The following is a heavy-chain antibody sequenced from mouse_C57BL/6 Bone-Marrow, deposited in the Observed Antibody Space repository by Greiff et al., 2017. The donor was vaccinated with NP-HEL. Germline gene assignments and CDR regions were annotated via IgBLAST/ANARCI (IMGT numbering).Heavy chain of an antibody. D-gene: IGHD1-1*01. Sequence: QVQLQQPGAELVMPGASVKLSCKASGYTFTSYWMHWVKQRPGQGLEWIGEIDPSDSYTNYNQKFKGKSTLTVDKSSSTAYMQLSSLTSEDSAVYYCARWGYYYGSSPWGQGTLVTVSA. V-gene: IGHV1-69*01. CDR1: GYTFTSYW. J-gene: IGHJ3*01. CDR2: IDPSDSYT. CDR3: ARWGYYYGSSP.